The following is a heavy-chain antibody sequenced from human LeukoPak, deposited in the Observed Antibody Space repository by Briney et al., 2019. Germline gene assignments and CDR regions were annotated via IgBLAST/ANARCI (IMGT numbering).Heavy chain of an antibody. J-gene: IGHJ4*02. CDR3: ARGAEYSSSPLDY. V-gene: IGHV4-31*03. Sequence: SETLSLTCTASDGSLSRAVYYWSWIRHHPGKGLEWIGKIYYSGSTYYNPSLQSRATISVDRSKNQFSLKLTSVTAADTAVYYCARGAEYSSSPLDYWGQGSLVAVSS. D-gene: IGHD6-6*01. CDR2: IYYSGST. CDR1: DGSLSRAVYY.